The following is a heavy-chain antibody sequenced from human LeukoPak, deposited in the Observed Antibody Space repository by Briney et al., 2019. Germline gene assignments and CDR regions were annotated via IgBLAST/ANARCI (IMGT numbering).Heavy chain of an antibody. CDR3: ASLATRTIFGVVITPHYYYGMDV. CDR1: GGSFSGYY. J-gene: IGHJ6*02. Sequence: PSETLSLTCAVYGGSFSGYYWSWIRQHPGKGLEWIGYIYYSGSTYYNPSLKSRVTISVDTSKNQFSLKLSSVTAADTAVYYCASLATRTIFGVVITPHYYYGMDVWGQGTTVTVSS. D-gene: IGHD3-3*01. CDR2: IYYSGST. V-gene: IGHV4-31*11.